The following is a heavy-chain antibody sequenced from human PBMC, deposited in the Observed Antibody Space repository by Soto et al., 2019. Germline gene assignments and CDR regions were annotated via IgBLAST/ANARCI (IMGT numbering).Heavy chain of an antibody. CDR3: VRRHVSATGIDWFDP. J-gene: IGHJ5*02. D-gene: IGHD6-13*01. CDR1: GYTFTSYD. Sequence: ASVKVSCKASGYTFTSYDINWVRQATGQGLEWMGWMNPNSGNTGYAQKFQGRVTMTRNTSISTAYMELSSLRSEDTAVYYCVRRHVSATGIDWFDPWGQGTLVTVFS. CDR2: MNPNSGNT. V-gene: IGHV1-8*01.